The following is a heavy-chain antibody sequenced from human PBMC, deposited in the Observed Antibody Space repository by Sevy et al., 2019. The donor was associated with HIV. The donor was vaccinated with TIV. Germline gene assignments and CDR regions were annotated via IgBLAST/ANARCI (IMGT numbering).Heavy chain of an antibody. CDR2: ISDSEGGI. CDR3: AKDGGPVAGDI. CDR1: GFPFSSYA. J-gene: IGHJ3*02. V-gene: IGHV3-23*01. D-gene: IGHD6-19*01. Sequence: GGSLRLSCAASGFPFSSYAMSWVRQAPGKGLEWVSVISDSEGGIYYADSVKGRFTISRDNSKNTLYLQMNSLRAEDTAVYYCAKDGGPVAGDIWGQGTMVTVSS.